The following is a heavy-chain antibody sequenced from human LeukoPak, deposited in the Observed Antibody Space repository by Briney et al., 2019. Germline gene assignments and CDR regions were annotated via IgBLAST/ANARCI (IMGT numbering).Heavy chain of an antibody. CDR1: GFTFSSYA. J-gene: IGHJ4*02. CDR2: IWYDGSNK. Sequence: PGGSLRLSCAASGFTFSSYAMHWVRQAPGKGLEWVAVIWYDGSNKYYADSVKGRFTISRDNSKNTLYLQMNSLRAEDTAVYYCARDTGGIAARPANLDYWGQGTLVTVSS. CDR3: ARDTGGIAARPANLDY. V-gene: IGHV3-33*08. D-gene: IGHD6-6*01.